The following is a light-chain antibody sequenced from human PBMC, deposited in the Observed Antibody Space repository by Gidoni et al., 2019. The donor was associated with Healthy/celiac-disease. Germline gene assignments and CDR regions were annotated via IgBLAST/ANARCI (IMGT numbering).Light chain of an antibody. CDR1: SLRSYY. CDR2: GKT. J-gene: IGLJ3*02. Sequence: SSELTQDPAVSVALGQTVRITCQGDSLRSYYASWYQQKPGQAPVLVIYGKTNRPSGIPDRFSGSSSGNTASLTITGAQAEDEADYYCNSRDSSGNHPVVGGGTKLTVL. V-gene: IGLV3-19*01. CDR3: NSRDSSGNHPV.